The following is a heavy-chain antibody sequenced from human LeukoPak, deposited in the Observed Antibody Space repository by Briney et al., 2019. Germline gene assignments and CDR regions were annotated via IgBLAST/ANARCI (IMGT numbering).Heavy chain of an antibody. CDR1: GYTSTRYY. Sequence: GASVKVSCKASGYTSTRYYIHWVRQAPGQGLEWMGWINPNSGGTNYAQKFQGRVTMTRDTSISTAYMELSRLRSDDTAVYYCARDHRLYDSSGYYYDVYDYWGQGTLVTVSS. V-gene: IGHV1-2*02. CDR3: ARDHRLYDSSGYYYDVYDY. D-gene: IGHD3-22*01. CDR2: INPNSGGT. J-gene: IGHJ4*02.